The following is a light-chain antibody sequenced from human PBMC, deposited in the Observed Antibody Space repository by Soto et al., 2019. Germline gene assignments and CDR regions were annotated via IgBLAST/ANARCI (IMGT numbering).Light chain of an antibody. J-gene: IGLJ2*01. CDR1: SSDVGGYNF. CDR2: DVF. CDR3: SSYTTSTTGI. Sequence: QSVLTQPASVSGSPGQSVTISCTGSSSDVGGYNFVSWYRQHPGKAPKLILYDVFTRPSGVSNRFSGSKSGNTASLTISGLQAEDEADYYCSSYTTSTTGIFGGGTKLPVL. V-gene: IGLV2-14*03.